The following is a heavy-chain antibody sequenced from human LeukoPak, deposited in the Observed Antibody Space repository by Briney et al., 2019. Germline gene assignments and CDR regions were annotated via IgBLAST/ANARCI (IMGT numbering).Heavy chain of an antibody. J-gene: IGHJ5*02. CDR3: ARHVSDYYDSSGYYYHNWFDP. D-gene: IGHD3-22*01. CDR2: IYHSGST. Sequence: SETLSLTCAVSGYSISSGYYWGWIRQPPGKGLEWIGGIYHSGSTYYNPSLKSRVTISVDTSKNQFSLKLSSVTAADTAVYYCARHVSDYYDSSGYYYHNWFDPWGQGTLVTVSS. CDR1: GYSISSGYY. V-gene: IGHV4-38-2*01.